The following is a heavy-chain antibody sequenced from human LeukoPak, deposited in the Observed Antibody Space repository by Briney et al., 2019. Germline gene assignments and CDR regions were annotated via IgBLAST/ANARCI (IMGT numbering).Heavy chain of an antibody. J-gene: IGHJ4*02. Sequence: SETLSLTCTVSGGSISSYYWSWIRQPPGKGLEWIGEINHSGSTNYNPSLKSRVTISVDTSKNQFSLKLSSVTAADTAVYYCARASGYLGSYYFDYWGQGTLVTVSS. CDR3: ARASGYLGSYYFDY. CDR2: INHSGST. D-gene: IGHD1-26*01. CDR1: GGSISSYY. V-gene: IGHV4-34*01.